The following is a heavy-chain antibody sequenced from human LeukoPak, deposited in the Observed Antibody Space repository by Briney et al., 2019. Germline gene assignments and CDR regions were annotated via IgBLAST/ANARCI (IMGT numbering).Heavy chain of an antibody. Sequence: SETLSLTCTVSGGSISSYYWSWIRQPPGKGLEWIGYIYYSGSTNYNPSLKSRVTISVDTSTNQFSLKLSSVTAADTAVYYCARELRYSSGFQHWGQGTLVTVSS. CDR1: GGSISSYY. CDR2: IYYSGST. D-gene: IGHD3-9*01. J-gene: IGHJ1*01. V-gene: IGHV4-59*01. CDR3: ARELRYSSGFQH.